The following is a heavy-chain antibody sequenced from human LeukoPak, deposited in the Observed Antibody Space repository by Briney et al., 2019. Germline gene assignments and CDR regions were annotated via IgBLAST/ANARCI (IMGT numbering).Heavy chain of an antibody. D-gene: IGHD3-22*01. V-gene: IGHV3-30*04. J-gene: IGHJ4*02. CDR3: ARGSGYPYYFDY. CDR2: ISYDGSNK. CDR1: GFTFSSYA. Sequence: PGRSLRLSCAASGFTFSSYAMHWVRQAPGKGLEWVAVISYDGSNKYYADSVKGRFTISRDNCKNTLYLQMNSLRAEDTAVYYCARGSGYPYYFDYWGQGTLVTVSS.